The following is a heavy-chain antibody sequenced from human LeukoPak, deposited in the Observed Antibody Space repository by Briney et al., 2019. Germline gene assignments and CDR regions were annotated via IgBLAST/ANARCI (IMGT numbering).Heavy chain of an antibody. D-gene: IGHD3-9*01. Sequence: SETLSLTCAVYGGSFSGYYWSWIRQPPGKGLEWIGEINHSGSTNYNPSLKSRVTISVDTSKNQFSLKLSSVTAADTAVYYCARVGLRYFDWSLGYWGQGTLVTVSS. CDR3: ARVGLRYFDWSLGY. V-gene: IGHV4-34*01. J-gene: IGHJ4*02. CDR1: GGSFSGYY. CDR2: INHSGST.